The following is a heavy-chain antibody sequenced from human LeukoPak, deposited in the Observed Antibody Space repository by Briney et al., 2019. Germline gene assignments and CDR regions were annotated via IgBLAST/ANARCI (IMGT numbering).Heavy chain of an antibody. CDR2: ISGSGGST. CDR3: AKIQSSYNSSDY. Sequence: PGGSLRLSCAASGFTFSSYAMSWVRQAPGKGLEWVSAISGSGGSTYYADSVKGRFTIPRDNSKNTLYLQMNSLRAEDTAVYYCAKIQSSYNSSDYWGQGTLVTVSS. V-gene: IGHV3-23*01. CDR1: GFTFSSYA. J-gene: IGHJ4*02. D-gene: IGHD6-6*01.